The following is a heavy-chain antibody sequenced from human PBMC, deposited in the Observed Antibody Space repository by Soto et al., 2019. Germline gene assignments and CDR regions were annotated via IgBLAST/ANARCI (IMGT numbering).Heavy chain of an antibody. Sequence: QVQLVQSGAEEKKPGASVKVSCKASGYTFSSYVMHWVRQAPGQRLEGMGWINAGNGNTKYSQKFKGRVTITRDTAASTAYMELSSLSSEDTAVYYCARGGPPIDYWGQGTLVTVSS. D-gene: IGHD3-10*01. CDR1: GYTFSSYV. CDR2: INAGNGNT. V-gene: IGHV1-3*05. J-gene: IGHJ4*02. CDR3: ARGGPPIDY.